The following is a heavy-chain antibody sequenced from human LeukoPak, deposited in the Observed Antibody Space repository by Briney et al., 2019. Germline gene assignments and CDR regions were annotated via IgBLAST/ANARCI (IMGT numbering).Heavy chain of an antibody. CDR2: IYHSGST. D-gene: IGHD2-2*01. CDR3: ARDHCSSTSCLNWFDP. Sequence: PSETLSLTCTVSGGSISSYYWGWIRQPPGKGLEWIGSIYHSGSTYYNPSLKSRVTISVDTSKNQFSLKLSSVTAADTAVYYCARDHCSSTSCLNWFDPWGQGTLVTVSS. CDR1: GGSISSYY. J-gene: IGHJ5*02. V-gene: IGHV4-38-2*02.